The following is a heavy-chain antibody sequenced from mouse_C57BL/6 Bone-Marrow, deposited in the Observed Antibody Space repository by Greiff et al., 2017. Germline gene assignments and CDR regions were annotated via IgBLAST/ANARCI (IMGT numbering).Heavy chain of an antibody. D-gene: IGHD1-1*01. CDR1: GFNIKDDY. Sequence: VQLQQSGAELVRPGASVKLSCTASGFNIKDDYMHWVKQRPEQGLEWIGWIDPENGDTEYASKFQGKATITADTPSNTAYLQLSSLTSEDTAVYYCTGVLLRYWFAYWGQGTLVTVSA. V-gene: IGHV14-4*01. CDR2: IDPENGDT. J-gene: IGHJ3*01. CDR3: TGVLLRYWFAY.